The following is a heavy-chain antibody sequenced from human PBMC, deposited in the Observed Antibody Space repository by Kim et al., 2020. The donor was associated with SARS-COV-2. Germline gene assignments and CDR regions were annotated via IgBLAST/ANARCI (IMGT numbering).Heavy chain of an antibody. V-gene: IGHV1-46*03. CDR2: INPSGGST. D-gene: IGHD3-10*01. CDR3: ARGTWGGGGWGYGSGQYNRFDP. CDR1: GYTFTSSH. J-gene: IGHJ5*02. Sequence: ASVKVPCKASGYTFTSSHIQWVRQAPGQGLEWMGIINPSGGSTTYAQKLQGRVTMTRDTSTGTVYMELSSLRSEDTALYYCARGTWGGGGWGYGSGQYNRFDPWGQGTLVTVSS.